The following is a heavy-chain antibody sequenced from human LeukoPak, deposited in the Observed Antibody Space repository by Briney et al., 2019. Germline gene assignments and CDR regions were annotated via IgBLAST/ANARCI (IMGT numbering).Heavy chain of an antibody. Sequence: SQTLSLACAISGDSVSSNSAAWNWIRQSPSRGLEWLGRTYYRSRWYNDYAVSVKSRITINPDTSKNQFSLQLNSVTPEDTAVYYCARSPMIVVVTTPFDYWGQGTLVTVSS. CDR2: TYYRSRWYN. CDR3: ARSPMIVVVTTPFDY. V-gene: IGHV6-1*01. D-gene: IGHD3-22*01. CDR1: GDSVSSNSAA. J-gene: IGHJ4*02.